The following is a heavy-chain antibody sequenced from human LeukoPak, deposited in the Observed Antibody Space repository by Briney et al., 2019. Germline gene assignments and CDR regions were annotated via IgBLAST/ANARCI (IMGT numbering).Heavy chain of an antibody. CDR2: ISGSGGST. J-gene: IGHJ4*02. D-gene: IGHD2-21*02. Sequence: GGSLRLSCAASGFTFRSYAMSRVRQAPGKGLEWVSAISGSGGSTYYADSVKGRFTISRDSSKNTLYLQMNSLRAEDTAVYYCAKFALTAKLADYFDYWGQGTLATVSS. V-gene: IGHV3-23*01. CDR1: GFTFRSYA. CDR3: AKFALTAKLADYFDY.